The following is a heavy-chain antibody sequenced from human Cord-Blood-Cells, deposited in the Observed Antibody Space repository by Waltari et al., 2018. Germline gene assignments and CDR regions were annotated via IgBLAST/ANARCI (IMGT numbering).Heavy chain of an antibody. CDR1: GGSFSGYY. D-gene: IGHD3-9*01. V-gene: IGHV4-34*01. Sequence: QVQLQQWGAGLLKPSETLSLTCAVYGGSFSGYYWSWIRQPPGKGREWIGEINHSGSTNYHPSLKSRVTISVDTSKNQFSLKLSSVTSADTAVYYCARARGLDPDILTGYYDYWGQGTLVTVSS. CDR2: INHSGST. J-gene: IGHJ4*02. CDR3: ARARGLDPDILTGYYDY.